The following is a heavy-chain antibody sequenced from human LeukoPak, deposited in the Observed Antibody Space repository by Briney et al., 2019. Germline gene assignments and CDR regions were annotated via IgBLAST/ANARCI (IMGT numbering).Heavy chain of an antibody. CDR2: IIPIFGTA. CDR1: GGTFSSYA. J-gene: IGHJ4*02. V-gene: IGHV1-69*01. CDR3: ARDRDILTGPFDY. Sequence: SVKVSCKASGGTFSSYAISWVRQAPEQGLEWMGGIIPIFGTANYAQKFQGRVTITADESTSTAYMELSSLRSEDTAVYYCARDRDILTGPFDYWGQGTLVTVSS. D-gene: IGHD3-9*01.